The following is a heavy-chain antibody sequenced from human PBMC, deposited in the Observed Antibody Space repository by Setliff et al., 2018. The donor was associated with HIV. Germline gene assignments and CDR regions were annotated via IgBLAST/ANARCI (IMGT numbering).Heavy chain of an antibody. D-gene: IGHD5-12*01. CDR3: ARQGDGYNLYHVYYFDY. Sequence: SETLSLTCSVSGGSMRGSSFYWGWIRQTPGTGLEWIGSMSNSGSTYSNPTLKTRVTISVDTSKKQFSLKLTSVTAADTAVYYCARQGDGYNLYHVYYFDYWGQGTLVTVS. CDR1: GGSMRGSSFY. CDR2: MSNSGST. J-gene: IGHJ4*02. V-gene: IGHV4-39*07.